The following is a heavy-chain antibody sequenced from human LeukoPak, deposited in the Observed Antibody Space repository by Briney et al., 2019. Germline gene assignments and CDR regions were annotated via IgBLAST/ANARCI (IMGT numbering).Heavy chain of an antibody. CDR3: ARDLATYGSGSYYL. CDR2: IIPIFGTA. J-gene: IGHJ6*02. V-gene: IGHV1-69*13. CDR1: GDTFSSYA. Sequence: SVKVSCKASGDTFSSYAISWVRQAPGQGLEWMGGIIPIFGTANYAQKFQGRVTITADESTSTAYMELSSLRSEDTAVYYCARDLATYGSGSYYLWGQGTTVTVSS. D-gene: IGHD3-10*01.